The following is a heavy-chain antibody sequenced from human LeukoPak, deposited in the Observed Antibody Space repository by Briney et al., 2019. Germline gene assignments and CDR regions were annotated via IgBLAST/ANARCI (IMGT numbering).Heavy chain of an antibody. CDR2: INPNSGGT. J-gene: IGHJ3*02. V-gene: IGHV1-2*02. CDR1: GYTFTRYY. Sequence: ASVKVSCKASGYTFTRYYMHWVRQAPGQGLEWMGWINPNSGGTNYAQKFQGRVTMTRDTSISTAYMELSRLKSDDTAVYYCAREATREAFDIWGQGTMVTVSS. CDR3: AREATREAFDI.